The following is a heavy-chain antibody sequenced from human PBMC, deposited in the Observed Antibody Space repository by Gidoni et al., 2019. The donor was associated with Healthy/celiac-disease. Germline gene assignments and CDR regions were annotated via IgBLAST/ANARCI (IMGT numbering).Heavy chain of an antibody. CDR1: GFTFSSYS. CDR2: ISSSSSYI. Sequence: EVQLVESGGGLVKPGGSLRLSCAASGFTFSSYSMNWVRQAPGKGLEWVSSISSSSSYIYYADSVKGRFTISRDNAKNSLYLQMNSLRAEDTAVYYCLTGPGPTGSYYYYGMDVWGQGTTVTVSS. CDR3: LTGPGPTGSYYYYGMDV. D-gene: IGHD3-9*01. J-gene: IGHJ6*02. V-gene: IGHV3-21*01.